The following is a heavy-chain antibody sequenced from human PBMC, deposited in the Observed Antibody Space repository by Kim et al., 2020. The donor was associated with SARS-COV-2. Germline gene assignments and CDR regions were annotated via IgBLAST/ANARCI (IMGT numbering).Heavy chain of an antibody. CDR3: AKDSAYCSTWYDWRAFD. J-gene: IGHJ3*02. Sequence: GGSLRLSCAASGFTFSSYAMSWVRQAPGKGPEWVSAISGSGGSTYYADSVKARFTISRDNSKTTQYLQMNSLRAEDTAAYDCAKDSAYCSTWYDWRAFD. D-gene: IGHD3-3*01. CDR2: ISGSGGST. V-gene: IGHV3-23*01. CDR1: GFTFSSYA.